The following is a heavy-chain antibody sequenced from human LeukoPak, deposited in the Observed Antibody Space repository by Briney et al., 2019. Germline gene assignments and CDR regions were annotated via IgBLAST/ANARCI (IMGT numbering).Heavy chain of an antibody. V-gene: IGHV3-7*03. CDR1: GFTFSGYW. D-gene: IGHD3-10*01. CDR2: IKQDGSEK. CDR3: ARYRGSRSFDY. Sequence: AGGSLRLSCAASGFTFSGYWMGWVGRAPGKGLEWVANIKQDGSEKYYVDSVKGRFTISRDNVKNSLYLQMNSLRAEDTAVYYCARYRGSRSFDYWGQGTPVSVSS. J-gene: IGHJ4*02.